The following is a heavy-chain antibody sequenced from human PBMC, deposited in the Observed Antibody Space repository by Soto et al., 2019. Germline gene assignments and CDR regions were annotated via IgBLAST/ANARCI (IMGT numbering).Heavy chain of an antibody. Sequence: VQLVESGGGLVKPGGSLRLSCAASGFTFSSYWMHWVRQAPGKGLMCVSRINSVGSSTSYADSVKGRFTISRDNAKNTLYMQLNSLRAEDTAVYYCARDSGGADILHGYYIRYYYYYGMDVWGQGTTVTVSS. J-gene: IGHJ6*02. V-gene: IGHV3-74*01. CDR1: GFTFSSYW. D-gene: IGHD3-9*01. CDR2: INSVGSST. CDR3: ARDSGGADILHGYYIRYYYYYGMDV.